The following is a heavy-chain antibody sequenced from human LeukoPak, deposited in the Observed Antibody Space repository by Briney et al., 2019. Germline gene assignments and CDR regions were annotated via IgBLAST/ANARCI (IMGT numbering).Heavy chain of an antibody. CDR3: ARFAFHDFVDY. D-gene: IGHD2-21*02. Sequence: GASAKVSCKASGGTFSSYAISWVRQAPGQGLEWMGRIIPILGIANYAQKFQGRVTITADKSTSTAYMELSSLRSEDTAVYYCARFAFHDFVDYWGQGTLVTVSS. J-gene: IGHJ4*02. V-gene: IGHV1-69*04. CDR2: IIPILGIA. CDR1: GGTFSSYA.